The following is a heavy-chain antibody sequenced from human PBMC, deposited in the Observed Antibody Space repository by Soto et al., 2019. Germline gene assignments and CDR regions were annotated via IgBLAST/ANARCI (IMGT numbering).Heavy chain of an antibody. Sequence: QVQLVQSGAEVKKPGSSVKVSCKGSGGTFSSYAISWVRQAPGQGLEWMGGIIPIFGTANYAQKFQGRVTITADESTSTAYMELSSLRSEDTAVYYCARTTTPGPKHYYGMDVWGQGTTVTVSS. CDR2: IIPIFGTA. V-gene: IGHV1-69*01. CDR1: GGTFSSYA. D-gene: IGHD4-17*01. CDR3: ARTTTPGPKHYYGMDV. J-gene: IGHJ6*02.